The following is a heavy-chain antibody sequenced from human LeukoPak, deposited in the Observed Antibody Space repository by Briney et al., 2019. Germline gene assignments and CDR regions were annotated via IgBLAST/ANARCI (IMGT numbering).Heavy chain of an antibody. CDR1: GGSISSGGYY. V-gene: IGHV4-30-2*01. Sequence: RASETLSLTCTVSGGSISSGGYYWSWIRQPPGKGLEWIGYIYHSGSTYYNPSLKSRVTISVDRSKNQFSLKLSSVTAADTAVYYCARGKIPTVTTGYYMDVWGKGTTVTVSS. J-gene: IGHJ6*03. D-gene: IGHD4-17*01. CDR2: IYHSGST. CDR3: ARGKIPTVTTGYYMDV.